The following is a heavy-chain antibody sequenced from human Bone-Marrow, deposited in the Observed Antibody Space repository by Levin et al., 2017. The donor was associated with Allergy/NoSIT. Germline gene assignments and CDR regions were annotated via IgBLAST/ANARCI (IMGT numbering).Heavy chain of an antibody. Sequence: GGSLRLSCAASGFTFSNAWMSWVRQAPGKGLEWVGRIKSKTDGGTTDYAAPVKGRFTISRDDSKNTLYLQMNSLKTEDTAVYYCTTDGVLGYSYGWADYYYGMDVWGQGTTVTVSS. J-gene: IGHJ6*02. CDR1: GFTFSNAW. D-gene: IGHD5-18*01. V-gene: IGHV3-15*01. CDR2: IKSKTDGGTT. CDR3: TTDGVLGYSYGWADYYYGMDV.